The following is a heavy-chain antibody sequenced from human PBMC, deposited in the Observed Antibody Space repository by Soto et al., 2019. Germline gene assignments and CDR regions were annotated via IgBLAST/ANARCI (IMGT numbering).Heavy chain of an antibody. Sequence: GGSLRLSCAASGFTFSSYAMHWVRQAPGKGLEWVAVISYDGSNKYYADSVKGRFTISRDNAKNTLYLQMNSLRAEDTAVYYCEREFAREAAACLVNYWGQGTLVTVSS. CDR3: EREFAREAAACLVNY. D-gene: IGHD6-13*01. J-gene: IGHJ4*02. CDR1: GFTFSSYA. V-gene: IGHV3-30*04. CDR2: ISYDGSNK.